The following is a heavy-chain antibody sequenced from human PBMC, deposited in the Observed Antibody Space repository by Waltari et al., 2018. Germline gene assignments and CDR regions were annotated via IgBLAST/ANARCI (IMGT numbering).Heavy chain of an antibody. CDR3: ATSGMDLSGVTINWFDP. V-gene: IGHV1-69-2*01. CDR2: VDPADGKT. J-gene: IGHJ5*02. CDR1: GYIFRTYD. D-gene: IGHD3-9*01. Sequence: EVQSVQSGAEVKKPGATVKISCKASGYIFRTYDMHWLRQAPGKGLEWMGRVDPADGKTIYADKFQGRFIITTNRPTRTVFMEVTSLTSDDAAVYYCATSGMDLSGVTINWFDPWGQGTLLTVSS.